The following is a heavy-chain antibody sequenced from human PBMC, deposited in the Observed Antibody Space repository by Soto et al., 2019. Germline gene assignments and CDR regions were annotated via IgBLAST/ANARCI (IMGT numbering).Heavy chain of an antibody. J-gene: IGHJ1*01. CDR3: ARLNTYCTNGVCYTEYFQH. Sequence: GGSLRLSCAASGFTFSSYWMSWVRQAPGKGLEWVANIKQDGSEKYYVDSVKGRFTISRDNAKNSLYLQMNSLRAEDTAVYYCARLNTYCTNGVCYTEYFQHWGQGTLVTVSS. D-gene: IGHD2-8*01. CDR1: GFTFSSYW. V-gene: IGHV3-7*01. CDR2: IKQDGSEK.